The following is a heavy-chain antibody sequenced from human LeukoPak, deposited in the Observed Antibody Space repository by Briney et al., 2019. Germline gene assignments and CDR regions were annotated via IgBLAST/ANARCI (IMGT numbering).Heavy chain of an antibody. CDR2: ISSSSSYI. CDR1: GFTFSSYS. V-gene: IGHV3-21*01. CDR3: ARPHYGDYPTVDY. Sequence: TGGSLRLSCAASGFTFSSYSMNWVRQAPGKGLEWVSSISSSSSYIYYADSVKGRFTISRDNAKNSLYLQMNSLRAEDTAVYYCARPHYGDYPTVDYWGQGTLVTVSS. D-gene: IGHD4-17*01. J-gene: IGHJ4*02.